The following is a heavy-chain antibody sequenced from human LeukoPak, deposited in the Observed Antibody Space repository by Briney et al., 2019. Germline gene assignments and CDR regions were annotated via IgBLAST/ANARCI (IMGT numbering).Heavy chain of an antibody. CDR1: GFNVSSNY. CDR3: ARGTVFRAFDL. CDR2: IYSGGCT. J-gene: IGHJ3*01. D-gene: IGHD4-17*01. V-gene: IGHV3-53*04. Sequence: QAGGSLRLSCAASGFNVSSNYMSWVRQAPGKGLEWVSVIYSGGCTYYAHSVKGRFTIAGNDSKNTVNLQMDSLRAEDTAVYFCARGTVFRAFDLWGQGTMVTVSS.